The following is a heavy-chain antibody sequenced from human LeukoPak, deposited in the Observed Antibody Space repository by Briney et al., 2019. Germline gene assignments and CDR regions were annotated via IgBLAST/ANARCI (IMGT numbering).Heavy chain of an antibody. D-gene: IGHD6-13*01. J-gene: IGHJ4*02. Sequence: GGSLRLSCAASGFTFSNAWMSWVRQAPGKGLEWVGRIKSKTDGGTTDYAARVKGRFTISRDDSKNTLYLQMNSLKTEDTAVYYCTTDGWYSSSVDYWGQGTLVTVSS. CDR1: GFTFSNAW. CDR3: TTDGWYSSSVDY. V-gene: IGHV3-15*01. CDR2: IKSKTDGGTT.